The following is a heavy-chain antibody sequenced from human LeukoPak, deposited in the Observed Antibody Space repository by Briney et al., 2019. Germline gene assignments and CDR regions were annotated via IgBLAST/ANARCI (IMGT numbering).Heavy chain of an antibody. CDR3: AKAQKYYYDSSDY. D-gene: IGHD3-22*01. CDR2: INDGGDNT. J-gene: IGHJ4*02. CDR1: RFTFSKYA. V-gene: IGHV3-23*01. Sequence: GGSLRLSCAASRFTFSKYAINWVRQAPGKGLEWVSTINDGGDNTYYADSVKGRFTISRDNSKNTLYLQMNSLRADDTAVYYCAKAQKYYYDSSDYWGQGTLVTVSS.